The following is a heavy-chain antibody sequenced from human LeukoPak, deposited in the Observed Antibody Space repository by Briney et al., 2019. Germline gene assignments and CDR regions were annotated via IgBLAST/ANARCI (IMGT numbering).Heavy chain of an antibody. CDR2: INPSGGST. V-gene: IGHV1-46*01. Sequence: ASVKVSCKASGYTFTGYYMHWVRQAPGQGLEWMGIINPSGGSTSYAQKFQGRVTMTRDTSTSTVYMELSSLRSEDTAVYYCAREILRYYYDSSGYYYPPDYWGQGTLVTVSS. CDR1: GYTFTGYY. CDR3: AREILRYYYDSSGYYYPPDY. D-gene: IGHD3-22*01. J-gene: IGHJ4*02.